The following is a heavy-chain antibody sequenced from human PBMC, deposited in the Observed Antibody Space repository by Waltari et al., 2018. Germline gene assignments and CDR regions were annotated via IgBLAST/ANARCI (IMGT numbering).Heavy chain of an antibody. CDR2: IYYSGST. V-gene: IGHV4-59*11. D-gene: IGHD1-26*01. J-gene: IGHJ4*02. CDR3: ARSGMGATNFDY. CDR1: GGSISSHY. Sequence: QVQLQESGPGLVKPSETLSLTCPVSGGSISSHYWSWIRQPPGKGLEWIGYIYYSGSTNYNPSRKSRVTISVDTSKNQFSLKLSSVTAADTAVYYCARSGMGATNFDYWGQGTLVTVSS.